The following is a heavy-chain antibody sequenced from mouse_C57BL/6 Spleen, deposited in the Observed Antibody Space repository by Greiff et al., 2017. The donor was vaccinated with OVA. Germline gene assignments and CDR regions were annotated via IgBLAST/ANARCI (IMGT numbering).Heavy chain of an antibody. CDR3: ARSQFPYYFDY. V-gene: IGHV7-3*01. Sequence: EVKLMESGGGLVQPGGSLSLSCAASGFTFTDYYMSWVRQPPGKALEWLGFIRNKANGYTTEYSASVQGRFTISRDNSQIILYLQMNALRAEDSATYYCARSQFPYYFDYWGQGTTLTDSS. CDR2: IRNKANGYTT. J-gene: IGHJ2*01. CDR1: GFTFTDYY.